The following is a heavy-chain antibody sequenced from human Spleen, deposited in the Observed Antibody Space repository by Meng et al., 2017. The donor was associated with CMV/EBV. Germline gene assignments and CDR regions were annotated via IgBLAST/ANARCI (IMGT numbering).Heavy chain of an antibody. CDR3: ARASMDCSSTSCPTPDYYYYYGMDV. V-gene: IGHV3-30*04. CDR2: ISYDGSNK. CDR1: GFTFSSYA. D-gene: IGHD2-2*01. Sequence: GESLKISFAASGFTFSSYAMHWVRQAPGKGLEWVAVISYDGSNKYYADSVKGRFTISRDNSKNTLYLQMNSLRAEDTAVYYCARASMDCSSTSCPTPDYYYYYGMDVWGQGTTVTVSS. J-gene: IGHJ6*02.